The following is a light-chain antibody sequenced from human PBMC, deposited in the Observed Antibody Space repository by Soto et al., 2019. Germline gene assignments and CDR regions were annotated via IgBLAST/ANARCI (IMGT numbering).Light chain of an antibody. Sequence: EIVLTQSPGTLSLSPGERATLSCRASQSVNSRLAWYQHKPGQAPRLLISGASSRATGIPDRFSGSGSATDFTLTSSRLEPEDFALYYCQHYGRSPITFGQGTRLEIK. CDR1: QSVNSR. CDR2: GAS. V-gene: IGKV3-20*01. J-gene: IGKJ5*01. CDR3: QHYGRSPIT.